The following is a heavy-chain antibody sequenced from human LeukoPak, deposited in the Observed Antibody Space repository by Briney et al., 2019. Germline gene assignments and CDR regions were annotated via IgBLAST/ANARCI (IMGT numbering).Heavy chain of an antibody. CDR3: ARAAYCSGGSCRSWFDP. CDR2: MNPNSGNT. D-gene: IGHD2-15*01. Sequence: ASVKVSCKASGYTFTSYDINWVRQATGQGLEWMGWMNPNSGNTGYAQKFQGRVTITRNTSISTAYMERSSLRSEDTAVYYCARAAYCSGGSCRSWFDPWGQGTLVTVSS. V-gene: IGHV1-8*03. CDR1: GYTFTSYD. J-gene: IGHJ5*02.